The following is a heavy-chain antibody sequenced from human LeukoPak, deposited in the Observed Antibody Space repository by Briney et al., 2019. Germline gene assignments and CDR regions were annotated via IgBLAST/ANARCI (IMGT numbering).Heavy chain of an antibody. CDR1: GYSISSGYY. D-gene: IGHD6-13*01. CDR2: IYHSGST. V-gene: IGHV4-38-2*02. J-gene: IGHJ5*02. CDR3: ARDLDALAAAGNWFDP. Sequence: SETLSLTCAVSGYSISSGYYWGWIRPPPGKGLEWIGSIYHSGSTYYNPSLKSRVTISVDTSKNQFSLKLSSVTAADTAVYYCARDLDALAAAGNWFDPWGQGTLVTVSS.